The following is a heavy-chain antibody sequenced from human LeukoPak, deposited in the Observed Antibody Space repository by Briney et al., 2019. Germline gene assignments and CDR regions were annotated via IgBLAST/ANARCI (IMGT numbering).Heavy chain of an antibody. CDR1: GFTFSSYA. CDR3: AKDLGYYGSGEYFDY. D-gene: IGHD3-10*01. V-gene: IGHV3-23*01. J-gene: IGHJ4*02. CDR2: ISGSGGST. Sequence: PGGSLRLSCAASGFTFSSYAMHWVRQAPGKGLEWVAAISGSGGSTYYADSVKGRFTISRDNSKNTLYLQMNSLRAEDTAVYYCAKDLGYYGSGEYFDYWGQGTLVTVSS.